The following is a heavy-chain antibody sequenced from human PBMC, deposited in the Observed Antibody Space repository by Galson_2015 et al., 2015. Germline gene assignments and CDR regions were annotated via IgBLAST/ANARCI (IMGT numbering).Heavy chain of an antibody. CDR3: ARELYSGSYYGVFDF. CDR2: IWYDGSNK. J-gene: IGHJ4*02. D-gene: IGHD1-26*01. V-gene: IGHV3-33*01. CDR1: GFTFSSYG. Sequence: SLRLSCAASGFTFSSYGMHWVRQAPGKGLEWVAVIWYDGSNKYYADSVKGRFTISRDNSKNTLYLQMNSLRAEDTAVYYCARELYSGSYYGVFDFWGQGTLVTVSS.